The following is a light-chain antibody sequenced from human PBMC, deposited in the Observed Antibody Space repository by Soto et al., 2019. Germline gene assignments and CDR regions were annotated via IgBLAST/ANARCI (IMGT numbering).Light chain of an antibody. CDR1: SSDVGGYNY. CDR3: SSYTSSSTLVV. Sequence: QSALTQPASVSGSPGQSITISCTGTSSDVGGYNYVSWYQQHPGKAPKLMFYEVSNRPPGVSNRFSGSKSGNTASLTISGLQAEDEADYYCSSYTSSSTLVVFGGGTKLTVL. V-gene: IGLV2-14*01. J-gene: IGLJ2*01. CDR2: EVS.